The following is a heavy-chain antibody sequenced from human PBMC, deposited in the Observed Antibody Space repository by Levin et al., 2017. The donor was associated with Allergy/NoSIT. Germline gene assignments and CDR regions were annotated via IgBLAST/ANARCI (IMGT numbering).Heavy chain of an antibody. V-gene: IGHV3-72*01. CDR1: GFIFSDHY. CDR2: IKHKAESYTT. J-gene: IGHJ4*02. Sequence: GGSLRLSCTASGFIFSDHYMDWVRQAPGKGLEWIGRIKHKAESYTTEYAASVRARFTIARDDSNSLYLQMNSLRTEDTAVYYCASALPMVPYDYWGQGTLVTVSS. D-gene: IGHD3-10*01. CDR3: ASALPMVPYDY.